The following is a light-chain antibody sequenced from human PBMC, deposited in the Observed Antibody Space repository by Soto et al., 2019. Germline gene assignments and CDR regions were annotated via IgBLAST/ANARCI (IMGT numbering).Light chain of an antibody. J-gene: IGLJ2*01. CDR2: GDS. CDR1: HIGRKS. Sequence: SYELTQPPSVSVAPGQTARITCEGNHIGRKSVHWYQQKAGQAPVLVVYGDSDWPSGTPERFSGSDSGNTATLTISGVEAGDEADYYCQMWDTSSDHVVFGGGTKLTVL. V-gene: IGLV3-21*02. CDR3: QMWDTSSDHVV.